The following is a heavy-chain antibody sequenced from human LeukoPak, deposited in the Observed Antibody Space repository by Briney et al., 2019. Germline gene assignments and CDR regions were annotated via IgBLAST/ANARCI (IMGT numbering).Heavy chain of an antibody. CDR1: GFTFDDYA. J-gene: IGHJ4*02. Sequence: GGSLRLSCAASGFTFDDYAMHWVRQAPGKGLEWVSAISGSGGSTYYADSVKGRFTISRDNSKNTLYLQMNSLRAEDTAVYYCAKDRRGYSYGTLDYWGQGTLVTVSS. CDR2: ISGSGGST. D-gene: IGHD5-18*01. CDR3: AKDRRGYSYGTLDY. V-gene: IGHV3-23*01.